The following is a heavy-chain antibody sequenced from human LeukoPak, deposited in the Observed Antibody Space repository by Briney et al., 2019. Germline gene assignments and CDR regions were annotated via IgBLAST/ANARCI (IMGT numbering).Heavy chain of an antibody. CDR3: ARLEYYDILTGFPAARFDP. V-gene: IGHV4-34*01. CDR2: INHSGST. J-gene: IGHJ5*02. Sequence: TSETLSLTCAVYGGSFSGYYWSWIRQPPGKGLEWIGEINHSGSTNYNPSLKSRVTISVDTSKNQFSLKLSSVTAADTAVYYCARLEYYDILTGFPAARFDPWGQGTLVTVSS. D-gene: IGHD3-9*01. CDR1: GGSFSGYY.